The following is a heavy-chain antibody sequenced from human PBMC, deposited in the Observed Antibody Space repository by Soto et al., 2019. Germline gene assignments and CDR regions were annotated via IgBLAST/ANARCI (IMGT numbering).Heavy chain of an antibody. CDR2: INHSGST. CDR3: ARAKIAARFFDY. J-gene: IGHJ4*02. D-gene: IGHD6-6*01. CDR1: VGSFSGYY. V-gene: IGHV4-34*01. Sequence: ETLSLTCAVYVGSFSGYYWSWIRQPPGKGLEWIGEINHSGSTNYNPSLKSRVTISVDTSKNQFSLKLSSVTAADTAVYYCARAKIAARFFDYWGQGTLVTVSS.